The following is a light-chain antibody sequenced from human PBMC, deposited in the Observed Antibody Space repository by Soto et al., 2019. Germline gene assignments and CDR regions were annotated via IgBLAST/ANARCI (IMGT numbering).Light chain of an antibody. CDR3: QTWDTGTVV. V-gene: IGLV4-69*02. CDR1: SVHSSYA. CDR2: LNSDGSH. J-gene: IGLJ2*01. Sequence: QPVLSQSPSASASLGASVKLTCTLSSVHSSYAIAWHQQQPEKGPRYLMKLNSDGSHSKGDGIPDRFSGSSSGAERYLTISSLPSEDAADYYCQTWDTGTVVFGGGTKLTVL.